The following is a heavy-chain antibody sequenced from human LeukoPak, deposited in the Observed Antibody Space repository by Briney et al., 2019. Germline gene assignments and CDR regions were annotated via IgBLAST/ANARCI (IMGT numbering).Heavy chain of an antibody. D-gene: IGHD1-1*01. CDR2: IKQDGSET. CDR1: GFTFTSYW. CDR3: ARDGPFSSPTSGWFYP. Sequence: GSLRLSCAASGFTFTSYWMSWVRRAPGKGLEWVANIKQDGSETHYVDSVKGRFTISRDNAKNSLFLQMNSLTAEDTAVYSCARDGPFSSPTSGWFYPWGQGTLVTVSS. V-gene: IGHV3-7*03. J-gene: IGHJ5*02.